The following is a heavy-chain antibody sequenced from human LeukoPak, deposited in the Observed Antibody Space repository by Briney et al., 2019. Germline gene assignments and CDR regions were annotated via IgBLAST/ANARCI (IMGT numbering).Heavy chain of an antibody. D-gene: IGHD6-13*01. J-gene: IGHJ4*02. CDR3: AKDRGGYATAGIDY. Sequence: PGGSLRLSCSASGFTFSGCGMHWVRQAPGKGLEWVAFIRYDGSNKYYADSVKGRFTISRDNSKNTLYLQMNSLRAEDTAVYYCAKDRGGYATAGIDYWGQGTLVTVSS. V-gene: IGHV3-30*02. CDR2: IRYDGSNK. CDR1: GFTFSGCG.